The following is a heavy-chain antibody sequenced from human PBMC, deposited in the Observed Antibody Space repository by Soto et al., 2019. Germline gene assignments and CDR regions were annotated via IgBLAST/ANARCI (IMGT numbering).Heavy chain of an antibody. CDR1: GFSLSTSGVG. Sequence: QITLKESGPTLVKPTQTLTLTCTFSGFSLSTSGVGVGWIRQPPGKALEWLALIYWDDDNRYSPSLKSRLTITKDTSKNQVVLTMTNVDPVDTATYYCARDHIATAGSKYFDYWGQGTLVTVSS. J-gene: IGHJ4*02. V-gene: IGHV2-5*02. CDR2: IYWDDDN. D-gene: IGHD6-13*01. CDR3: ARDHIATAGSKYFDY.